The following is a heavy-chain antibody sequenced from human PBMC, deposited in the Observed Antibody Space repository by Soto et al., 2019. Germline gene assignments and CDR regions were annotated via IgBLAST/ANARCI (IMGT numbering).Heavy chain of an antibody. Sequence: SLRLSCTASGFRFGDYAMSWFRQAPGKGLEWVGFIRSNPYGATTENAASVKGRFTISRGDSRRIVYLQMDSLKTEDTAVYYCARKGLDYGSEPDCWGQGTLVTVSS. J-gene: IGHJ4*02. CDR1: GFRFGDYA. CDR2: IRSNPYGATT. CDR3: ARKGLDYGSEPDC. V-gene: IGHV3-49*03. D-gene: IGHD3-16*01.